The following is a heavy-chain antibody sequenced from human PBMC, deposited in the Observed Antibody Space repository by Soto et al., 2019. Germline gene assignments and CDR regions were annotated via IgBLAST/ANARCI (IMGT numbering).Heavy chain of an antibody. V-gene: IGHV4-39*01. CDR1: GGSISSSSYY. D-gene: IGHD6-19*01. Sequence: SETLSLTCTVSGGSISSSSYYWGWIRQPPGKGLEWIGSIYYSGSTYYNPSLKSRVTISVDTSKNQFSLKLSSATAADTAVYYCASQAGFYYYYGMDVWGQGTTVTVSS. J-gene: IGHJ6*02. CDR2: IYYSGST. CDR3: ASQAGFYYYYGMDV.